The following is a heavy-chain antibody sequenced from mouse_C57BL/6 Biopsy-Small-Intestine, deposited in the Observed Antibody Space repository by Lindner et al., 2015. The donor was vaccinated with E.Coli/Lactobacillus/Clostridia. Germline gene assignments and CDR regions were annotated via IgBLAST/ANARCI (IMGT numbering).Heavy chain of an antibody. CDR3: AGYGYDFDY. CDR1: GYTFTGYN. CDR2: INPNNGGT. J-gene: IGHJ2*01. V-gene: IGHV1-22*01. D-gene: IGHD2-2*01. Sequence: VQLQESGPELVKPGASVKMSCKTSGYTFTGYNMHWVKQSHGKSLEWIGYINPNNGGTTYNQKFKGKATLTVNKSSSTAYMELRSLTSEDSAVYYCAGYGYDFDYWGQGTTLTVSS.